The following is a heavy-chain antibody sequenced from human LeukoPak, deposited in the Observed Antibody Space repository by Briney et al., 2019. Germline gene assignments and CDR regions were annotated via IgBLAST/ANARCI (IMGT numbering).Heavy chain of an antibody. Sequence: SQTLSLTCAVSGASVSGSNYYWGWIRQPPGKGLEWIGNIHSSGSTYYNASLQSRVTISIDTSKNQFSLRLNSVTAADTAMYYCAKSGGYGLIDYWGQGTRVTVSS. V-gene: IGHV4-39*01. J-gene: IGHJ4*02. D-gene: IGHD1-26*01. CDR2: IHSSGST. CDR3: AKSGGYGLIDY. CDR1: GASVSGSNYY.